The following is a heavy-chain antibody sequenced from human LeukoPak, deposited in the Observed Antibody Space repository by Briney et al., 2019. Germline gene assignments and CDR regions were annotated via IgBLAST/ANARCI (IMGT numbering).Heavy chain of an antibody. Sequence: ASVKVSCKASGYTFTSYDINWVRQATGQGLEWMGWMNPNSGNTGYAQKFQGRVTMTRNTSINTAYMELSSLRSEDTAVYYCARGLGLLYAFDIWGQGTMVTVSS. CDR1: GYTFTSYD. CDR2: MNPNSGNT. V-gene: IGHV1-8*01. D-gene: IGHD1-26*01. J-gene: IGHJ3*02. CDR3: ARGLGLLYAFDI.